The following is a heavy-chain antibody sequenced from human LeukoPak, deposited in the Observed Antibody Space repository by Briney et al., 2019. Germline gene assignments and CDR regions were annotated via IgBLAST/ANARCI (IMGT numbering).Heavy chain of an antibody. CDR3: ARSREQLWSPIPPTYFDY. D-gene: IGHD5-18*01. V-gene: IGHV1-18*01. Sequence: GASVKVSCKASGYTFTSYGISWVRQAPGQGLEWMGWISAYNGNTNYAQKFRGRVTMTTDTSTSTAYMELRSLRSDDTAVYYCARSREQLWSPIPPTYFDYWGQGTLVTVSS. J-gene: IGHJ4*02. CDR2: ISAYNGNT. CDR1: GYTFTSYG.